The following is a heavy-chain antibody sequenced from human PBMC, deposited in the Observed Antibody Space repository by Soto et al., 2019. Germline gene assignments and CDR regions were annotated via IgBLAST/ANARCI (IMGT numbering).Heavy chain of an antibody. CDR1: GYTFSDYY. V-gene: IGHV1-46*01. CDR3: ARDLHKYHGSYPYGPGY. J-gene: IGHJ4*02. CDR2: IDPNRGGT. Sequence: ASVKVSCKASGYTFSDYYMHWVRQAPGQGLEWVGMIDPNRGGTSNAQKFQARVTMTRDTSTSTVYMEMSSLRSDDTAMYYCARDLHKYHGSYPYGPGYWGQGTLVTVS. D-gene: IGHD1-26*01.